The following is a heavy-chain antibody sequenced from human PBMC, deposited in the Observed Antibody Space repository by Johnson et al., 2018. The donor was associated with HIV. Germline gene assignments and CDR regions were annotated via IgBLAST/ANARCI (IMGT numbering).Heavy chain of an antibody. CDR1: GFTFSNYW. CDR3: AKNSAAFDI. J-gene: IGHJ3*02. D-gene: IGHD2/OR15-2a*01. Sequence: VQLVESGGSVVRPGGSLRLSCAASGFTFSNYWMSWVRQAPGKGLEWVANIKQDGSEKYYVDSVKGRFTISRDNSKNTLYLQMNSLRAEDTAVYYCAKNSAAFDIWGQGTMVTVSS. CDR2: IKQDGSEK. V-gene: IGHV3-7*01.